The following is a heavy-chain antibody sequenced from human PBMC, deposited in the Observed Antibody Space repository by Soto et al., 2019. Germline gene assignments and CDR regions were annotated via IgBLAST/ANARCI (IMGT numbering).Heavy chain of an antibody. D-gene: IGHD3-10*01. J-gene: IGHJ3*02. CDR1: GGSLSGYY. V-gene: IGHV4-59*08. Sequence: SETLSLTCIVSGGSLSGYYWSWIRQPPGKGLEWIGYIYHSGTTKYNPSLRSRVTISVDTSNNQFSLRLNSVTAADTAVYYCARPSYYYGSGRYTFDIGCQGTMVS. CDR3: ARPSYYYGSGRYTFDI. CDR2: IYHSGTT.